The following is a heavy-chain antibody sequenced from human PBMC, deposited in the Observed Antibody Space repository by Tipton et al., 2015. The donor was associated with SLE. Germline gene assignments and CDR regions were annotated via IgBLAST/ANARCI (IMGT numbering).Heavy chain of an antibody. Sequence: TLSLTYTVSGGSISNYYWSWIRQPPGKRVEWVGYIYYSGNTNYNPSLKNRVTISLDTSKNQFSLKLNSVTAADTAVYFCARGVAATTYFYYYYMDPWGKGTTVTVSS. CDR2: IYYSGNT. CDR1: GGSISNYY. CDR3: ARGVAATTYFYYYYMDP. V-gene: IGHV4-59*01. D-gene: IGHD1-26*01. J-gene: IGHJ6*03.